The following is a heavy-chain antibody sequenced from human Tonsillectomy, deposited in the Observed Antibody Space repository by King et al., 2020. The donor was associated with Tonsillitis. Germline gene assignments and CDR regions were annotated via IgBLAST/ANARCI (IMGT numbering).Heavy chain of an antibody. CDR1: GFTFSNYW. Sequence: VQLVESGGALVQPGGSLRLSCAASGFTFSNYWMHWVRQPPGKGGLVWVSRINSDESSPSYADSVKGRFTISRDNDKNTLYLQMNSLSAEDTAVYYCVRGGGGYSNYYFDYWGQGTLVTVSS. V-gene: IGHV3-74*01. CDR3: VRGGGGYSNYYFDY. D-gene: IGHD4-11*01. J-gene: IGHJ4*02. CDR2: INSDESSP.